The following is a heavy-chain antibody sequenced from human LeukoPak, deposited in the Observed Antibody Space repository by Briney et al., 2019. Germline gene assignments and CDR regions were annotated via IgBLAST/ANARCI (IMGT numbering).Heavy chain of an antibody. D-gene: IGHD3-16*02. CDR3: AKDKPRIMITFGGVIVAENWFDP. V-gene: IGHV3-23*01. J-gene: IGHJ5*02. CDR1: GFTFSSYA. CDR2: ISGGGGST. Sequence: PGGSLRLSCAASGFTFSSYAMSWVRQAPGKGLEWVSAISGGGGSTYYADSVKGRFTISRDNSKNTLYLQMNSLRAEDTAVYYCAKDKPRIMITFGGVIVAENWFDPWGQGTLVTVSS.